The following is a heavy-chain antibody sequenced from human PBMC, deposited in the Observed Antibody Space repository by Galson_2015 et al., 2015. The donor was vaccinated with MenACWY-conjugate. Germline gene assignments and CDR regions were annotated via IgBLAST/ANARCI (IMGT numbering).Heavy chain of an antibody. CDR3: ARARTTGYVGDYFDY. CDR1: RFIFTGYN. Sequence: SVKVSCKAPRFIFTGYNIHWVRQAPGQGLEWMGFIDPTGVKTNYAEKFQGRGTMTRDTSTSTVYMQLSSPRPEDTAVYYCARARTTGYVGDYFDYWGQGTLVTVSS. V-gene: IGHV1-46*01. CDR2: IDPTGVKT. D-gene: IGHD5-12*01. J-gene: IGHJ4*02.